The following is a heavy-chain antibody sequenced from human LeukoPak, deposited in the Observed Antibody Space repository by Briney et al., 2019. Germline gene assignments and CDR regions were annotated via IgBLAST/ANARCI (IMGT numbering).Heavy chain of an antibody. Sequence: GGSLRLSCAASGFTFSSYAMSLVRQAPGKGLEWVSAISGSGGSTYYADSVKGRFTISRDNSKNTLYLQMNSLRAEDMAVYYCAKVLYYDFWSGYFDYWGQGTLVTVSS. CDR2: ISGSGGST. CDR3: AKVLYYDFWSGYFDY. V-gene: IGHV3-23*01. J-gene: IGHJ4*02. CDR1: GFTFSSYA. D-gene: IGHD3-3*01.